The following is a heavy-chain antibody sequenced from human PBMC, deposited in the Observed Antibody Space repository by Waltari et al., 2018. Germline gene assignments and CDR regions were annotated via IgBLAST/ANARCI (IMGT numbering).Heavy chain of an antibody. CDR1: GFTFSSYA. J-gene: IGHJ5*02. D-gene: IGHD3-3*01. Sequence: EVQLVESGGGLVQPGGSLRLSCAASGFTFSSYAMSWVRQAPGKGLEWVSAISGSGGSKYYADSVKGRFTISRDNSKNTLYLQMNSLRAEDTAVYYCAKDPNYDFWSGYSNWFDPWGQGTLVTVSS. CDR3: AKDPNYDFWSGYSNWFDP. V-gene: IGHV3-23*04. CDR2: ISGSGGSK.